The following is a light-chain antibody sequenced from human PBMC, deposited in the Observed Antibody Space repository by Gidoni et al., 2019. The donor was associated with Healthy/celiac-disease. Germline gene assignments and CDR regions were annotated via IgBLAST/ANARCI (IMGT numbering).Light chain of an antibody. CDR3: QKYNSAPLT. CDR2: AAS. V-gene: IGKV1-27*01. J-gene: IGKJ4*01. CDR1: QGISSY. Sequence: DIQMTQSPSSLSASVGDRVTITCRASQGISSYLAWYQQKPGKVPKLLIYAASTLQSGVPSRFSGSGSGTDFTLTISSLQPEDVATYYCQKYNSAPLTFGRXTKVEIK.